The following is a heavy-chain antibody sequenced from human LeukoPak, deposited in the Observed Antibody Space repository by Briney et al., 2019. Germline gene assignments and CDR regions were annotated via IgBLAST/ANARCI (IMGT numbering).Heavy chain of an antibody. Sequence: SVKVSCKASGGTFSSYAISWVRQAPGQGLEWMGGIIPIFGTANYAQKFQGRVTITADESASTAYMELSSLRSEDTAVYYCARDSGQWLVLASTHDAFDIWGQGTMVTVSS. J-gene: IGHJ3*02. V-gene: IGHV1-69*01. CDR1: GGTFSSYA. CDR2: IIPIFGTA. D-gene: IGHD6-19*01. CDR3: ARDSGQWLVLASTHDAFDI.